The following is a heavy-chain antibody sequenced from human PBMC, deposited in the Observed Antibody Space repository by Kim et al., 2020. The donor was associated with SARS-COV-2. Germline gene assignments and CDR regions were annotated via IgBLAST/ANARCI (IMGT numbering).Heavy chain of an antibody. CDR3: VKDLGTNGVGASLST. Sequence: GGSLRLFCGSSGFNFNKYAMSWVRQAPGKGLEWVSVITSSGDSAYYAGSVQGRFTVSRDNSKNSLYLEMNSLRVEDTAIYYCVKDLGTNGVGASLSTWG. V-gene: IGHV3-23*01. CDR2: ITSSGDSA. J-gene: IGHJ1*01. CDR1: GFNFNKYA. D-gene: IGHD1-26*01.